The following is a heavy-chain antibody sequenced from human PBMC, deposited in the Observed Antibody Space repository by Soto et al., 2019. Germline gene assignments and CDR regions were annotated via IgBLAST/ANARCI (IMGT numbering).Heavy chain of an antibody. CDR3: ARDEGVYDILTGYYKAHHFDQ. V-gene: IGHV1-18*01. CDR2: ISPHNRNT. Sequence: QVQLVQSGAEVKKPGDSVKVSCKASGYTFGHFYITWVRQAPGQGLEWMGAISPHNRNTNYAEKFRGRVTMTTDTSTTTAYMELGSLRSDDTAVYYCARDEGVYDILTGYYKAHHFDQWGQGALVTVSS. J-gene: IGHJ4*02. CDR1: GYTFGHFY. D-gene: IGHD3-9*01.